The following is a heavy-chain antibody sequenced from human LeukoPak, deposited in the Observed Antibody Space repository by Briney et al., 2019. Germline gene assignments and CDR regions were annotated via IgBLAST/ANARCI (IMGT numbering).Heavy chain of an antibody. V-gene: IGHV4-59*01. Sequence: SETLSLTCTVSGGSISSYYWSWIRQPPGKGLEWIGYIYYSGSTNYNASLKSRVTISVDTSKNQFSLKLSSVTAADTAVYYCARGFGVVTAISNYYYMDVWGKGTTVTVSS. J-gene: IGHJ6*03. CDR3: ARGFGVVTAISNYYYMDV. D-gene: IGHD2-21*02. CDR2: IYYSGST. CDR1: GGSISSYY.